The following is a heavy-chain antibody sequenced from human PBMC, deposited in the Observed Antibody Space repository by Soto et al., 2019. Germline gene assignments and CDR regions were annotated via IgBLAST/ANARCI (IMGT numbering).Heavy chain of an antibody. J-gene: IGHJ4*02. Sequence: QVQLVQSGAEVKKPGSSVKVSCKASGGTFSSYTISWVRQAPGQGHEWMGEIIPLFGTTNYARNFQDRVTITADESTATAYVELTILRSEDTAIYSCAREGSYDGGGYSKFVYWGQGTQVSVSS. CDR3: AREGSYDGGGYSKFVY. CDR2: IIPLFGTT. V-gene: IGHV1-69*01. CDR1: GGTFSSYT. D-gene: IGHD3-22*01.